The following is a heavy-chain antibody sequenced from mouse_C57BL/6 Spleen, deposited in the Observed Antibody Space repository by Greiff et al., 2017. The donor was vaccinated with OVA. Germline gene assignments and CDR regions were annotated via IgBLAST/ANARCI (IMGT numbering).Heavy chain of an antibody. Sequence: EVKVVESEGGLVQPGSSMKLSCTASGFTFSDYYMAWVRQVPEKGLEWVANINYDGSSTYYLDSLKSRFIISRDNAKNILYLQMSSLKSEDTATYYCARDNWEYFDYWGQGTTLTVSS. CDR3: ARDNWEYFDY. D-gene: IGHD4-1*01. V-gene: IGHV5-16*01. CDR2: INYDGSST. CDR1: GFTFSDYY. J-gene: IGHJ2*01.